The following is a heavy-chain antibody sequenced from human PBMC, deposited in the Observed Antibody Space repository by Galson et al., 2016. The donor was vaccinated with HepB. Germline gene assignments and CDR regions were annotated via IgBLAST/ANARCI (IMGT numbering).Heavy chain of an antibody. V-gene: IGHV2-5*02. Sequence: PALVKPTQTLTLTCTFSGLSLNTNGVSVHWIRQSPGKALEWLAVIYSDDEKRYNPSLKSRLTLTKDASRNQVVLRMTNMDPVDTATYYCAANTWVFSYYNSGDSSSRGTTFRHWGQGTLAVVSS. D-gene: IGHD3-22*01. CDR3: AANTWVFSYYNSGDSSSRGTTFRH. CDR1: GLSLNTNGVS. J-gene: IGHJ1*01. CDR2: IYSDDEK.